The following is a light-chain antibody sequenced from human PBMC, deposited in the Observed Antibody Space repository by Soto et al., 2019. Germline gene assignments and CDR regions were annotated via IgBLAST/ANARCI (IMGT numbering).Light chain of an antibody. Sequence: EIVLTQSPGTLSLSPGERATLSYRASQSVSNNYLAWYQHKPGQPPRLLIYGPSSRAAGIPDRFSGSGSGTDFTLTISRLEPEDFAVYYCQQYGTPPRTFGQGTKVEIK. CDR1: QSVSNNY. V-gene: IGKV3-20*01. CDR2: GPS. CDR3: QQYGTPPRT. J-gene: IGKJ1*01.